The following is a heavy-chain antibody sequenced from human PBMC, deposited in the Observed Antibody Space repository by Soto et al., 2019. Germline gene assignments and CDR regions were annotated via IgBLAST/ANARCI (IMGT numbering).Heavy chain of an antibody. Sequence: ASVKVSCKASGYTFTSYYMHWVRQAPGQGLEWMGIINPSGGSTSYAQKFQGRVTMTRDTSTSTVYMELSSLRSEDTAVYYCARDNDSSGYSSLGFDYWGQGTLVTVSS. J-gene: IGHJ4*02. D-gene: IGHD3-22*01. CDR1: GYTFTSYY. CDR2: INPSGGST. CDR3: ARDNDSSGYSSLGFDY. V-gene: IGHV1-46*01.